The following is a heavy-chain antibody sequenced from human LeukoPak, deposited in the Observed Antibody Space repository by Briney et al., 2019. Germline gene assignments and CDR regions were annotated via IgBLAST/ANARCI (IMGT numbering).Heavy chain of an antibody. CDR1: GGSVRSDNYY. CDR2: IYYSGST. Sequence: TSETLPLTCIVSGGSVRSDNYYWSWIRQPPGKGLEWIGYIYYSGSTNYNPSLKSRVTISVDTSKNQFSLKLSSVTAADTAVYYCARVPGGLLSSDYYFDYWGQGTLVTVSS. J-gene: IGHJ4*02. CDR3: ARVPGGLLSSDYYFDY. D-gene: IGHD3-10*01. V-gene: IGHV4-61*01.